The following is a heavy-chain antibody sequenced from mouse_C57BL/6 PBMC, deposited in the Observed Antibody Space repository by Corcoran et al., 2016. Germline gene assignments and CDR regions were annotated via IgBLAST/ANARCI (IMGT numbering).Heavy chain of an antibody. CDR3: ARDHYYGSKADAMDY. V-gene: IGHV9-3*01. Sequence: QIQLVQSGPELKKPGETVKISCKASGYTFTTYGMSWVKQAPGKGLKWMGWINTYSGVPTYADDFKGRFAFSLETSASTAYLQINNLKNEDTATYFCARDHYYGSKADAMDYWGQGTSVTVSS. CDR1: GYTFTTYG. CDR2: INTYSGVP. D-gene: IGHD1-1*01. J-gene: IGHJ4*01.